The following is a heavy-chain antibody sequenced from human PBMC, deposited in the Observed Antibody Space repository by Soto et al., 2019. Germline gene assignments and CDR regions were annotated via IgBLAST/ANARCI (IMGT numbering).Heavy chain of an antibody. J-gene: IGHJ3*02. CDR3: TRGALDPARGYSYESLMLGAFDI. CDR1: GFTFGDYA. D-gene: IGHD5-18*01. Sequence: GGSLRLSCTASGFTFGDYAMSWFRQAPGKGLEWVGFIRSKAYGGTTEYAASVKGRFTISRDDSKSIAYLQMNSLKTEDTAVYYCTRGALDPARGYSYESLMLGAFDIWGQGTMVTVSS. V-gene: IGHV3-49*03. CDR2: IRSKAYGGTT.